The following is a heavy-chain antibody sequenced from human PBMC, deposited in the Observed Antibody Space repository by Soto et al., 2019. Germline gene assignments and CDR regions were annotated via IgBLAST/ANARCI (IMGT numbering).Heavy chain of an antibody. J-gene: IGHJ4*02. V-gene: IGHV4-39*01. CDR3: ARHGHWAPLDD. CDR2: TYYRRNT. D-gene: IGHD3-16*01. CDR1: GGSIDSSDLY. Sequence: QLQLPESGPGLVKPSETLSLTCSVSGGSIDSSDLYWVWIRQPPGEGLEGIGGTYYRRNTYYNSSLRSRVTLSVDTSKNQSSLRLSSVTAADTAVYYCARHGHWAPLDDWGQGTLVTVSS.